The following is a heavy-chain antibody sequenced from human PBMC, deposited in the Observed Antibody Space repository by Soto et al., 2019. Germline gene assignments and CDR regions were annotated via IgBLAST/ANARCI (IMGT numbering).Heavy chain of an antibody. CDR2: IRSKANSYAT. J-gene: IGHJ2*01. D-gene: IGHD2-21*02. CDR1: GFTFSGSA. V-gene: IGHV3-73*01. Sequence: GGSLRLSCAASGFTFSGSAMHWVRQASGKGLEWVGRIRSKANSYATAYAASVKGRFTISRDDSKNTAYLQMNSLKTEDTAVYYCRGDSPARGDWYFDLWGRGTLVTVS. CDR3: RGDSPARGDWYFDL.